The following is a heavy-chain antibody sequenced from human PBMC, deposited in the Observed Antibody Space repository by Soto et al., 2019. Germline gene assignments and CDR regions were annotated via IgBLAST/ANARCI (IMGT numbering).Heavy chain of an antibody. V-gene: IGHV3-23*01. Sequence: PGGSLRLSCAASGFTFNSYAMSWVRQAPGKGLEWVSVISGSGDFTFYADSVKGRFTISRDNSKNTLYLQMNSLRAEDTAVYYCAKDRRGRPDYWGQGTLVTVSS. CDR2: ISGSGDFT. J-gene: IGHJ4*01. D-gene: IGHD1-26*01. CDR3: AKDRRGRPDY. CDR1: GFTFNSYA.